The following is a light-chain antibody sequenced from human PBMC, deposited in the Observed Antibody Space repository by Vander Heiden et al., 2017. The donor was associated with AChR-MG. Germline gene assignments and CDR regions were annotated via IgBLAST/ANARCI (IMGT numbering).Light chain of an antibody. CDR1: SSNIGDKG. V-gene: IGLV1-51*01. J-gene: IGLJ2*01. CDR2: DNY. Sequence: QSVLTQPPSVSAAPGQKVTISCAGSSSNIGDKGVSWFQQLPGTAPKLLIHDNYERPSGIPDRFSGSKSGTSATLAITGLQTGDEAYYYCGAWDSNLSAGIFGGGTKLTVL. CDR3: GAWDSNLSAGI.